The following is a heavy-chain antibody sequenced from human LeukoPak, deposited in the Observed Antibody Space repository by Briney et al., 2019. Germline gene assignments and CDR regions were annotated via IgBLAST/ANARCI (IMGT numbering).Heavy chain of an antibody. CDR3: ARDFYDSSGYYLDY. J-gene: IGHJ4*02. D-gene: IGHD3-22*01. CDR2: ISYDGSNK. Sequence: GGSLRLSCAASGFTFSSYAMHWVRQAPGKGLEWVAVISYDGSNKYYAHSVKGRFTISRDNSKNTLYLQMNSLRAEDTAVYYCARDFYDSSGYYLDYWGQGTLVTVSS. CDR1: GFTFSSYA. V-gene: IGHV3-30-3*01.